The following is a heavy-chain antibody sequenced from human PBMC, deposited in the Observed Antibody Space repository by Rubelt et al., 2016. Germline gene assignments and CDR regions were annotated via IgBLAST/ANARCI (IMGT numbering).Heavy chain of an antibody. CDR2: INPNSGGT. CDR1: GYTFTGYY. D-gene: IGHD6-13*01. Sequence: GASVKVSCKASGYTFTGYYMHWVRQAPGQGLEWMGWINPNSGGTNYAQKFQGRVTMTRDTSISTAYMELSRLRSDDTAVYYCARVLIAAGGEGYYYYYGMDVWGQGTTVTVSS. CDR3: ARVLIAAGGEGYYYYYGMDV. J-gene: IGHJ6*02. V-gene: IGHV1-2*02.